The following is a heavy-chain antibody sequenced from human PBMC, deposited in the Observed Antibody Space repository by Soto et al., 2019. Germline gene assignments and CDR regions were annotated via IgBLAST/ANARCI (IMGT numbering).Heavy chain of an antibody. CDR2: INPGNGHT. Sequence: GASVKVSCKASGYTFTNYAIHWVRQAPGQRLECMGWINPGNGHTQYSQKFQNRVTFTRDTSASTAYMELSSLSSEDTAVYYCARDRGPSSGYYPYWFDPWGQGTLVTVSS. CDR3: ARDRGPSSGYYPYWFDP. CDR1: GYTFTNYA. V-gene: IGHV1-3*01. D-gene: IGHD3-22*01. J-gene: IGHJ5*02.